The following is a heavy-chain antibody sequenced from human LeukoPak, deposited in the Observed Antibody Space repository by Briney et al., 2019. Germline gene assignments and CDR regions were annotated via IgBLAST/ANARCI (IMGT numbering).Heavy chain of an antibody. Sequence: SETLSLTCAVYGGSFSGYYWSWIRQPPGKGLEWIGEINHSGSTSYNPSLKSRVTISVDTSKNQFSLKLSSVTAADTAVYYCARDGTSGYDHYWYFDLWGRGTLVTVSS. CDR2: INHSGST. CDR1: GGSFSGYY. D-gene: IGHD5-12*01. CDR3: ARDGTSGYDHYWYFDL. J-gene: IGHJ2*01. V-gene: IGHV4-34*01.